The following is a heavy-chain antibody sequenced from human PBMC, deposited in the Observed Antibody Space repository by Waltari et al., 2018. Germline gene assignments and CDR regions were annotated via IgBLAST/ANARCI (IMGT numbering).Heavy chain of an antibody. CDR2: IIPILGIA. CDR3: ARAGDCSGGSCYWDY. V-gene: IGHV1-69*04. CDR1: GGTFSSYA. Sequence: QVQLVQSGAEVKKPGSSVKVSCKASGGTFSSYAISWVRQAPGQGLEWMGRIIPILGIANYAQKCQGRVTITADKSTSTAYMELSSLRSEDTAVYYCARAGDCSGGSCYWDYWGQGTLVTVSS. J-gene: IGHJ4*02. D-gene: IGHD2-15*01.